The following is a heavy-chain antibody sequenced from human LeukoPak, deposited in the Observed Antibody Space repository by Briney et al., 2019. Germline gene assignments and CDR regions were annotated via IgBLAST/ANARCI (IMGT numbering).Heavy chain of an antibody. Sequence: GESLKISCKGSGYSFTSYWIGWVRQMPGKGLEWMGIIYPGDSDTRYSPSFQGQVTISADKSISTAYLQWSSLKASDTAMCYCARHSRYYGSGSYYNLSGPNWFDPWGQGTLVTVSS. CDR2: IYPGDSDT. D-gene: IGHD3-10*01. CDR1: GYSFTSYW. J-gene: IGHJ5*02. CDR3: ARHSRYYGSGSYYNLSGPNWFDP. V-gene: IGHV5-51*01.